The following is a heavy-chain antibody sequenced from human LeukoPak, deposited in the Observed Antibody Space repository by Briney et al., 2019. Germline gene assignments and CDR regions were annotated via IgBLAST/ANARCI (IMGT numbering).Heavy chain of an antibody. D-gene: IGHD3-10*01. Sequence: ASVNVSCKASGYTFTGYYMHWVRQAPGQGLEWMGWINPNSGGTNYAQKFQGRVTMTRDTSISTAYLELSRLRSDDTAVYYCARVWGSGSTARYYYYGMDGWGQGTTVTVSS. CDR2: INPNSGGT. CDR3: ARVWGSGSTARYYYYGMDG. J-gene: IGHJ6*02. CDR1: GYTFTGYY. V-gene: IGHV1-2*02.